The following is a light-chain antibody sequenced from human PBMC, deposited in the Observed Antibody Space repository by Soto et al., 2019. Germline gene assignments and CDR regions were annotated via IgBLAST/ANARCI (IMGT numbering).Light chain of an antibody. CDR2: EAT. Sequence: QSALTQPPSASGSPGQSVTISCAGTSSDVGGYNFVSWYQQHPGKAPKLIIYEATKRPSGVPDRFSGSKSGYTASLIVSGLQAEDEAYYYCSSYAGNNTWVFGGGTKLTVL. CDR3: SSYAGNNTWV. CDR1: SSDVGGYNF. J-gene: IGLJ3*02. V-gene: IGLV2-8*01.